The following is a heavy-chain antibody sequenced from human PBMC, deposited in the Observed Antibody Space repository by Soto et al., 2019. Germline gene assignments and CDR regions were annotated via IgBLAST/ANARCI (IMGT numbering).Heavy chain of an antibody. D-gene: IGHD6-19*01. J-gene: IGHJ4*02. V-gene: IGHV4-30-2*01. CDR2: IYHSGST. CDR1: GGSISSDGNS. CDR3: ARAGGLGAVAVDY. Sequence: QLQLQESGSGQVKHSQTLYLTCAVSGGSISSDGNSWSWIRQPPGKGQEWIGYIYHSGSTYYNPSLKSRVTISVDRSKNQFSLKLSSVTAADTAVYYCARAGGLGAVAVDYWGQGTLVTVSS.